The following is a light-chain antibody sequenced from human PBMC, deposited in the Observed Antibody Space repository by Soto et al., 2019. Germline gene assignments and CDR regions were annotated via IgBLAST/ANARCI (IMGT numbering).Light chain of an antibody. CDR2: GAS. CDR3: QQRSNLPSWT. J-gene: IGKJ1*01. CDR1: QSISSTY. Sequence: EIMFYQSLDTVSLSQGERATLSCRASQSISSTYLAWYQHKPGQAPRLLIYGASSRATGIPARFSGSGSGTDFTLTISSLEPEDFAVYYCQQRSNLPSWTFAQGTKVDI. V-gene: IGKV3D-20*02.